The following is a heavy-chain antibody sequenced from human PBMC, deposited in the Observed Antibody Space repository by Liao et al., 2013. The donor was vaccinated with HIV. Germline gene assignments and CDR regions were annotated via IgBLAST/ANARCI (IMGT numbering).Heavy chain of an antibody. CDR3: ARVIADYYDSRRCFDI. D-gene: IGHD3-22*01. J-gene: IGHJ3*02. Sequence: QVQLQESGPGLVKPSETLSLTCTVSGGSISTSYWSWIRQPPGKGLEWIGYVYYSVISHYNPSLKSRVTISVDTSKNHFSLKLTSVTAADTAVYYCARVIADYYDSRRCFDIWAKGQVVTVSS. CDR2: VYYSVIS. V-gene: IGHV4-59*01. CDR1: GGSISTSY.